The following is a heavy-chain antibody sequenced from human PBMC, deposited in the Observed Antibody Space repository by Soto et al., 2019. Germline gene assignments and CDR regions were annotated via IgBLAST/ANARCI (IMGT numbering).Heavy chain of an antibody. CDR2: VYWDDDK. CDR1: GFLLNSRGVG. Sequence: QITLRESGPALVKPTQTLTLTCTFSGFLLNSRGVGVGWVRQSPGKALEWLAIVYWDDDKRYRPYLRSRLSIRKDTAKNQVVLTMTNTDPVDTATYYCFHRGPVDETGMGFDFWGQGSLVTVSS. D-gene: IGHD3-9*01. V-gene: IGHV2-5*02. CDR3: FHRGPVDETGMGFDF. J-gene: IGHJ4*02.